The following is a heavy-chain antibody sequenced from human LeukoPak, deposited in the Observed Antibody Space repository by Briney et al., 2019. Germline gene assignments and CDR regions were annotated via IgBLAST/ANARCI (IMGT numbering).Heavy chain of an antibody. D-gene: IGHD3-22*01. CDR2: IYPNDSDT. J-gene: IGHJ4*02. CDR3: ARFGNYYDSSGLFDY. V-gene: IGHV5-51*01. CDR1: GYSFTSYW. Sequence: GESLKISCKGSGYSFTSYWIGWVRQMPGKGLEWMGIIYPNDSDTRYSPSFQGQVTISADKSISTAYLQWSSLKASDTAMYYCARFGNYYDSSGLFDYWGQGTLVTVSS.